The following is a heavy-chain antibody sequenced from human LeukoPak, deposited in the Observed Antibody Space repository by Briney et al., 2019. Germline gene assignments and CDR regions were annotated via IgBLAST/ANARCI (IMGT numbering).Heavy chain of an antibody. CDR3: AELGITMIGGV. CDR2: ISSSSTTI. D-gene: IGHD3-10*02. Sequence: GGSLRLSCAASGFTFSSYEMNWVRQAPGKGLEWVSYISSSSTTIYYADSVKGRFTISRDNAKNSLYLQMNSLRAEDTAVYYCAELGITMIGGVWGKGTTVTISS. J-gene: IGHJ6*04. CDR1: GFTFSSYE. V-gene: IGHV3-48*03.